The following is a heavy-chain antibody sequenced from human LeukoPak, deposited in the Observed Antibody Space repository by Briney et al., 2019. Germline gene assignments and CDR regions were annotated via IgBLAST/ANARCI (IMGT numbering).Heavy chain of an antibody. J-gene: IGHJ4*02. D-gene: IGHD6-19*01. Sequence: ASVKVSCKASRYTFTGYYIHWVRQAPGQGLEWMGWINPNNGGTVYAQNFQGRVTMTRDTSNSTAYMELRGLTFDDTAVFYCATTTATSGSSLYWGQGTLVNVAS. CDR3: ATTTATSGSSLY. V-gene: IGHV1-2*02. CDR2: INPNNGGT. CDR1: RYTFTGYY.